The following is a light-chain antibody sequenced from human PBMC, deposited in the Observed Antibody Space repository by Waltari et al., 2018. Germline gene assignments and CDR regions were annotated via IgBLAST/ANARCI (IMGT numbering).Light chain of an antibody. CDR3: QLRSKWLRT. V-gene: IGKV3-11*01. CDR1: QSVRTY. J-gene: IGKJ1*01. CDR2: DAA. Sequence: EIVLTQSPATLPLSPWERATHPSRASQSVRTYLAWYQQKPGQAPRLLIYDAATRATAIPARFSGSGSGTDFTLTISSLEPEDFAVYYCQLRSKWLRTFGQGTKVEV.